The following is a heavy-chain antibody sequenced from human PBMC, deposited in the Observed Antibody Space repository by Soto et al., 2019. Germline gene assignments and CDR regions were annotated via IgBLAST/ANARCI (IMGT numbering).Heavy chain of an antibody. CDR1: SGSISSSNW. J-gene: IGHJ5*02. CDR2: IYHSGST. Sequence: QVQLQESGPGLVKPSGTLSLTCAVSSGSISSSNWWSWVRQPPGKGLEWIGEIYHSGSTNYNPSLKSRVTISVDTSKNQFSLKLSSVTAADTAVYYCTRRVVVAASTGKDWFDPWGQGTLVTVSS. D-gene: IGHD2-15*01. CDR3: TRRVVVAASTGKDWFDP. V-gene: IGHV4-4*02.